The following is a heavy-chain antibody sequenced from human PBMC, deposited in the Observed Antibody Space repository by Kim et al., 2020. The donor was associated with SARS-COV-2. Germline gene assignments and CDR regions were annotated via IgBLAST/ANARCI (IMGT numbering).Heavy chain of an antibody. D-gene: IGHD3-10*01. CDR2: ISSSSSYI. CDR1: GFTFSSYS. J-gene: IGHJ6*02. V-gene: IGHV3-21*01. Sequence: GGSLRLSCAASGFTFSSYSMNWVRQAPGKGLEWVSSISSSSSYIYYADSVKGRFTISRDNAKNSLYLQMNSLRAEDTAVYYCARARGVRGVSAYYGMDVWGQGTTVTVS. CDR3: ARARGVRGVSAYYGMDV.